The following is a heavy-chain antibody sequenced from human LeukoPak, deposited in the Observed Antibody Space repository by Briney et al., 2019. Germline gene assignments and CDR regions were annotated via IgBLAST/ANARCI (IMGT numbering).Heavy chain of an antibody. CDR1: GFPFSNSW. J-gene: IGHJ6*04. Sequence: PGGSLRLSCAVSGFPFSNSWMYWARQAPGKGLEGVANIKSDGSGISYVDSVKGRFIISRDNARNSLYLQMNSLRVENTAVYFCAGGNSMDVWGKGTAVTVSS. CDR2: IKSDGSGI. CDR3: AGGNSMDV. V-gene: IGHV3-7*03. D-gene: IGHD1/OR15-1a*01.